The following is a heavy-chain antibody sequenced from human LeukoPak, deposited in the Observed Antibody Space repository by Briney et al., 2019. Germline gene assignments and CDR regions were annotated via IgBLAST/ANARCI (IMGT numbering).Heavy chain of an antibody. CDR1: GFTFNNYA. CDR2: ISSSGSTI. CDR3: ARSGGPRYSVTTYYFDY. D-gene: IGHD1-26*01. Sequence: GGSLRLSCTVSGFTFNNYAMNWVRQAPGKGLEWVSYISSSGSTIYYEDSVKGRFTISRDNAKNSLYLQMNSLRAGDTAVYFCARSGGPRYSVTTYYFDYWGQGTLVTVSS. V-gene: IGHV3-48*03. J-gene: IGHJ4*02.